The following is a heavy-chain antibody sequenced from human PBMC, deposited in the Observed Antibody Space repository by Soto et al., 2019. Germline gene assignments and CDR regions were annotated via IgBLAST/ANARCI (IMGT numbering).Heavy chain of an antibody. D-gene: IGHD2-8*01. J-gene: IGHJ6*02. Sequence: GASGKVSCKGFCYTFTSYGISWGRQAPGRGLECMGLIRAYNGNTNYAQKLQGRVTMTTDTSTSTAYMELRSLRSDDTAVYYCARDRFCTNCVCSFYYYGMDVWGQGTTVTVSS. CDR3: ARDRFCTNCVCSFYYYGMDV. CDR1: CYTFTSYG. CDR2: IRAYNGNT. V-gene: IGHV1-18*01.